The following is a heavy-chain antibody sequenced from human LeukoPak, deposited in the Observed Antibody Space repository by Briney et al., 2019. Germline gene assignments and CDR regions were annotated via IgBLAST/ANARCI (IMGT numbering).Heavy chain of an antibody. J-gene: IGHJ4*02. V-gene: IGHV4-61*02. Sequence: PSETLSLTCTVSGGSISSGSYYWSWIRQPAGRGLEWIGRIYTSGSTNYNPSLKSRVTISVDTSKNQFSLKLSSVTAADTAVYYCARGRIEMATIFEDYWGQGTLVTVSS. CDR2: IYTSGST. CDR3: ARGRIEMATIFEDY. D-gene: IGHD5-24*01. CDR1: GGSISSGSYY.